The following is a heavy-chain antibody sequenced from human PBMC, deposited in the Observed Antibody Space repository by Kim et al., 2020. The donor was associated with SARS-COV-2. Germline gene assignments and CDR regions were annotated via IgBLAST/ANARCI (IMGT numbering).Heavy chain of an antibody. CDR2: ISSSSSYI. J-gene: IGHJ5*02. CDR3: ARGPPYCGGDCLFDWFDP. CDR1: GFTFSSYS. D-gene: IGHD2-21*02. V-gene: IGHV3-21*01. Sequence: GGSLRLSCAASGFTFSSYSMNWVRQAPGEGLEWVSSISSSSSYIYYADSVKGRFTISRDNAKNSLYLQMNSLRAEDTAVYYCARGPPYCGGDCLFDWFDPWGQGTLVTVSS.